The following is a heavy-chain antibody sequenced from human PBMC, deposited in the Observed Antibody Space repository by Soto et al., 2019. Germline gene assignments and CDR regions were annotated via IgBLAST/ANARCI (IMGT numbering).Heavy chain of an antibody. J-gene: IGHJ5*02. Sequence: QLQLLESGPGLVKASETLSLTCNVSGGSNSTSRSYWAWIRQPPGKGLEWLANIFYSGSTYYNPSLASRVTVSVDTSKNEFSLKLRSVTAADTAVYYCARQPTTGDTDLWFDPWGQGTLVTVSS. V-gene: IGHV4-39*01. D-gene: IGHD2-21*01. CDR1: GGSNSTSRSY. CDR3: ARQPTTGDTDLWFDP. CDR2: IFYSGST.